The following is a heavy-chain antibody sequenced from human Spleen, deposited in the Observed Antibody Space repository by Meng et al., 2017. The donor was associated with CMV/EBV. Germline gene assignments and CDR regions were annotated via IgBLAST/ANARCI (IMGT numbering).Heavy chain of an antibody. CDR3: ARTDFWGAYDTEISWFDP. CDR1: VKSGDYY. V-gene: IGHV4-61*08. D-gene: IGHD3-3*01. Sequence: VKSGDYYWSWIRQPAGKGLEWIGYIYYSGNTKYNPSLKSRVTISVDTSKNQFSLKLTSVTAADTAVYYCARTDFWGAYDTEISWFDPWGQGTLVTVSS. J-gene: IGHJ5*02. CDR2: IYYSGNT.